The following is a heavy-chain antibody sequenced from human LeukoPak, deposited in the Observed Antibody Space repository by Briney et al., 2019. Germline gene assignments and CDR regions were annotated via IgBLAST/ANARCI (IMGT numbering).Heavy chain of an antibody. CDR2: IYYSGST. J-gene: IGHJ5*02. CDR1: GGSISSSSYY. CDR3: ARDTPRSSYNWFDP. Sequence: KPSETLSLTCTVSGGSISSSSYYWGWIRQPPGKGLEWIGSIYYSGSTYYNPSLKSRVTISVDTSKNQFSLKLSSVTAADTAVYYCARDTPRSSYNWFDPWGQGTLVTVSS. V-gene: IGHV4-39*07.